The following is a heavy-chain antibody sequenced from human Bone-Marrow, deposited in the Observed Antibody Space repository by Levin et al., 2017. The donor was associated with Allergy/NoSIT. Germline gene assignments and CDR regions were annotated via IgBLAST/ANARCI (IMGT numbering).Heavy chain of an antibody. CDR3: AREGEGIQLWTLVDYRYGMDV. J-gene: IGHJ6*02. V-gene: IGHV1-2*02. CDR1: GYTFGGFY. CDR2: VNPNTGGT. D-gene: IGHD5-18*01. Sequence: ASVKVSCKASGYTFGGFYIHWVRQAPGQGLEWMGWVNPNTGGTNSAQKFLGRVTMSRDTSITTAYMELSRLRSDDTGVYFCAREGEGIQLWTLVDYRYGMDVWGQGTTVTVSS.